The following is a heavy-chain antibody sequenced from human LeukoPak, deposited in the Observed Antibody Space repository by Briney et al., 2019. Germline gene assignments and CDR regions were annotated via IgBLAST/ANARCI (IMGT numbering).Heavy chain of an antibody. CDR3: ARHGTVDPDAFDI. CDR2: IYSGGST. CDR1: GFTVSSNY. Sequence: PGGSLRLSCAASGFTVSSNYMSWVRQAPGKGLEWVSVIYSGGSTYYADSVKGRFTISRDNSKNTLYLQMNSLRAEDTAVYYCARHGTVDPDAFDIWGQGTMVTVSS. V-gene: IGHV3-53*01. J-gene: IGHJ3*02.